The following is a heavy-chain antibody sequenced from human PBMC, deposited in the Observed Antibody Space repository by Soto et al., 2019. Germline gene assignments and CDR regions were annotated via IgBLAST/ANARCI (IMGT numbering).Heavy chain of an antibody. D-gene: IGHD3-22*01. CDR3: ASDMYYYDSSGYYYQSPISSVITTYGCDY. J-gene: IGHJ4*02. CDR2: IWYDGSNK. Sequence: GGSLRLSCAASGFTFSSYGMHWVRQAPGKGLEWVAVIWYDGSNKYYADSVKGRFTISRDNSKNTLYLQMNSLRAEDTAVYYCASDMYYYDSSGYYYQSPISSVITTYGCDYWGQGTLVTVSS. CDR1: GFTFSSYG. V-gene: IGHV3-33*01.